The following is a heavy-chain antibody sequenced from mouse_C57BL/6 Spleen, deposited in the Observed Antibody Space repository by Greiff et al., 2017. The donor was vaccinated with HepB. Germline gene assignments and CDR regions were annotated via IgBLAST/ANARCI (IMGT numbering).Heavy chain of an antibody. CDR1: GFTFSSYA. V-gene: IGHV5-4*01. CDR3: ARFYYGNYYAMDY. CDR2: ISDGGSYT. D-gene: IGHD2-1*01. Sequence: EVQRVESGGGLVKPGGSLKLSCAASGFTFSSYAMSWVRQTPEKRLEWVATISDGGSYTYYPDNVKGRFTISRDNAKNNLYLQMSHLKSEDTAMYYCARFYYGNYYAMDYWGQGTSVTVSS. J-gene: IGHJ4*01.